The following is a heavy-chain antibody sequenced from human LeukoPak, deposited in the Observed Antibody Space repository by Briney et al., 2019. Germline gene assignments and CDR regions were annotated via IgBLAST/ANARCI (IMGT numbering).Heavy chain of an antibody. CDR3: ARRGGDYDSSGKFDY. D-gene: IGHD3-22*01. CDR1: GYSFTSYW. V-gene: IGHV5-51*01. Sequence: GESLKISCKGSGYSFTSYWIGWVRQMPGKGLEWMGIIYPGDSDTRYSPSLQGQVTISADKSISTAYLQWSSLKASDTAMYYCARRGGDYDSSGKFDYWGQGTLVTVSS. J-gene: IGHJ4*02. CDR2: IYPGDSDT.